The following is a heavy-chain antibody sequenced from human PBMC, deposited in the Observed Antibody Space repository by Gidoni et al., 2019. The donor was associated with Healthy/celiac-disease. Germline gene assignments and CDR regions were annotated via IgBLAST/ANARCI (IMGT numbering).Heavy chain of an antibody. CDR3: AKEGRDIVVVPAAIRDYYYGMDV. Sequence: QVQLVESGGGVVQPGGSLRLSCAASGFPFSSYGLPWVRPGPGKGLEWVAFIRYDGSNKYYADSVKGRFTISRDNSKNTLYLQMNSLRAEDTAVYYCAKEGRDIVVVPAAIRDYYYGMDVWGQGTTVTVSS. D-gene: IGHD2-2*01. J-gene: IGHJ6*02. V-gene: IGHV3-30*02. CDR2: IRYDGSNK. CDR1: GFPFSSYG.